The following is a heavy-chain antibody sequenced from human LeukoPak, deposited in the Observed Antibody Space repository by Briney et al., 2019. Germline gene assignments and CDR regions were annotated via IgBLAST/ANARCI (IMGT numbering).Heavy chain of an antibody. Sequence: GGSLRLSCAVSGFTFSSYWMSWVRQAPGNGPEWVANIKEDESEKNYVDSVKGRFTISRDSAKNSLYLQMNSLRAEDTAVYYCARVGSGSPDRPFDYWGQGTLVTVSS. CDR1: GFTFSSYW. V-gene: IGHV3-7*01. CDR3: ARVGSGSPDRPFDY. J-gene: IGHJ4*02. CDR2: IKEDESEK. D-gene: IGHD3-10*01.